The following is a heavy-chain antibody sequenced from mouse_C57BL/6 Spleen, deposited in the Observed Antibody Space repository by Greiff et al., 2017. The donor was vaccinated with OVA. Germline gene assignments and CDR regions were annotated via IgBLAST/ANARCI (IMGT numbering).Heavy chain of an antibody. D-gene: IGHD2-3*01. CDR1: GFTFSSYT. J-gene: IGHJ3*01. CDR3: ARQDGYYGAFAY. V-gene: IGHV5-9*01. CDR2: ISGGGGNT. Sequence: EVKLVESGGGLVKPGGSLKLSCAASGFTFSSYTMSWVRQTPEKRLEWVATISGGGGNTYYPDSVKGRVTISRDNAKNTLYLQMSSLRSEDTALYYCARQDGYYGAFAYWGQGTLVTVSA.